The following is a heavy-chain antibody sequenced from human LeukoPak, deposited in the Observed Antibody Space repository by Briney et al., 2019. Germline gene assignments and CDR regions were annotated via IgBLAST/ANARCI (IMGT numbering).Heavy chain of an antibody. J-gene: IGHJ6*03. D-gene: IGHD6-19*01. CDR1: GFTFSSYE. CDR2: ISSSGSTI. V-gene: IGHV3-48*03. CDR3: ARDEAFFGGEGTAVAGTGYYMDV. Sequence: GGSLRLSCAASGFTFSSYEMNWVRQAPGKGLEWVSYISSSGSTIYYADSVKGRFTISRDNAKNSLYLQMNSLRAEDTAVYYCARDEAFFGGEGTAVAGTGYYMDVWGKGTTVTVSS.